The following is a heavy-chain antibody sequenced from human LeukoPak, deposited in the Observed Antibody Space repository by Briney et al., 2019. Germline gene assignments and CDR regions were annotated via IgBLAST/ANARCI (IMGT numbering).Heavy chain of an antibody. CDR2: IYHSGST. J-gene: IGHJ4*02. V-gene: IGHV4-38-2*02. CDR3: ARQHGGNYLDF. CDR1: GYSISSGYY. D-gene: IGHD4-23*01. Sequence: SETLSLTCTVSGYSISSGYYWGWIRQPPGKGLEWIGSIYHSGSTYYNPSLKSRVSMSLDTSKNQFSLRLSSVTAGDTAVYYCARQHGGNYLDFWGQGTLVTVSS.